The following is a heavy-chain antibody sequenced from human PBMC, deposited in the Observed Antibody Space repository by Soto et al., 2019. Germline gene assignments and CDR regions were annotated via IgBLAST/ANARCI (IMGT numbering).Heavy chain of an antibody. CDR3: ARVVATVAGTYGMDV. V-gene: IGHV1-18*01. Sequence: QVQLVQSGAEVKKPGASVKVSCRASGYTFTSYVISWVRQAPAQGLEWMGWISAYNGNTNFAQKLQGRVTMTTDTPTSTAYMERRSLRSDDTAVYYCARVVATVAGTYGMDVWGQGTTVTVSS. D-gene: IGHD6-19*01. CDR2: ISAYNGNT. CDR1: GYTFTSYV. J-gene: IGHJ6*02.